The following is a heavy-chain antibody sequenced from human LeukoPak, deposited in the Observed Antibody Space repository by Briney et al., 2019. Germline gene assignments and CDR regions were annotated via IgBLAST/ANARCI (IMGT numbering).Heavy chain of an antibody. V-gene: IGHV1-18*01. J-gene: IGHJ5*02. CDR2: ISAYNGNT. CDR1: GYTFTSYG. Sequence: GASVKVSCKASGYTFTSYGISWVRQAPGQGLEWMGWISAYNGNTNYAQKLQGRVTMTTDTSTSTAYMELRSLRSDDTAVYYCARGCKGGPSGGWFDPWGKGPLVTVSS. CDR3: ARGCKGGPSGGWFDP. D-gene: IGHD2-15*01.